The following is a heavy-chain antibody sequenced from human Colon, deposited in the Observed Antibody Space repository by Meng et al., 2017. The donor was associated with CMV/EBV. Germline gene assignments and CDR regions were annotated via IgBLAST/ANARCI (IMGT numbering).Heavy chain of an antibody. CDR3: ARGRGFPTVRGAPLPTYAFYYGMDV. CDR2: IIPILGIA. CDR1: GGTFSSYA. J-gene: IGHJ6*02. V-gene: IGHV1-69*10. Sequence: SVKVSCKASGGTFSSYAISWVRQAPGQGLEWMGGIIPILGIANYAQKFQGRVMITADKSTSTAYMELSSLRSEDTAVYYCARGRGFPTVRGAPLPTYAFYYGMDVWGQGTTVTVSS. D-gene: IGHD3-10*01.